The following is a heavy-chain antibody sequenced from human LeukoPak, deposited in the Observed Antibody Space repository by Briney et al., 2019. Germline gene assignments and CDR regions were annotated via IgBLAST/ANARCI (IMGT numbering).Heavy chain of an antibody. CDR3: AKDRVRGVVLYGMDV. Sequence: GGSLRLSCAASGFTFSSYAMSWVRQAPGKGLEWVSAISGSGGSTYYADSVKGRFTISRDNSKNTLYLQMNRLRAEDTAVYYCAKDRVRGVVLYGMDVWGQGTTVTVSS. V-gene: IGHV3-23*01. J-gene: IGHJ6*02. CDR1: GFTFSSYA. D-gene: IGHD3-10*01. CDR2: ISGSGGST.